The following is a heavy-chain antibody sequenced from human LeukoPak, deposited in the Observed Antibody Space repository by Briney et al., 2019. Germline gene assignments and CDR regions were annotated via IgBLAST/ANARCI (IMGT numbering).Heavy chain of an antibody. CDR3: ARGWHSSSWYWDHYYYMDV. CDR2: IKQDGNEK. J-gene: IGHJ6*03. Sequence: GGSLRLSCAASGFTFSSYWMSWVRQAPGEGLEWVANIKQDGNEKYYVDSVKGRFTISRDNAKNSLYLQMNSLRAEDTAVYYCARGWHSSSWYWDHYYYMDVWGKGTTVTVSS. V-gene: IGHV3-7*01. D-gene: IGHD6-13*01. CDR1: GFTFSSYW.